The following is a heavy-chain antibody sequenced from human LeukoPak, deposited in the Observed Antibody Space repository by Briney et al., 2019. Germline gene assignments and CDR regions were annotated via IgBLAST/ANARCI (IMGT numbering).Heavy chain of an antibody. CDR2: IYYSGST. V-gene: IGHV4-59*08. CDR1: GGSISSYY. J-gene: IGHJ3*02. CDR3: ARSGSFYAFDI. Sequence: SEALSLTCTVSGGSISSYYWSWIRQPPGKGLEWIGYIYYSGSTNYNPSLKSRVTISVDTSKNQFSLKLSSVTAADTAVYYCARSGSFYAFDIWGQGSMVTVSS. D-gene: IGHD1-26*01.